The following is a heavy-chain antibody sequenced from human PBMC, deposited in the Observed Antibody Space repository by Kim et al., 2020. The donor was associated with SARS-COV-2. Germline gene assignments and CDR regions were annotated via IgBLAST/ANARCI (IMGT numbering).Heavy chain of an antibody. V-gene: IGHV5-51*01. Sequence: RDSPSFTRQVTIPADKSTPTTYLQWSSLKASDTAMYYCARSAGPYDYYFDYWGQGTLVTVSS. J-gene: IGHJ4*02. CDR3: ARSAGPYDYYFDY. D-gene: IGHD3-16*01.